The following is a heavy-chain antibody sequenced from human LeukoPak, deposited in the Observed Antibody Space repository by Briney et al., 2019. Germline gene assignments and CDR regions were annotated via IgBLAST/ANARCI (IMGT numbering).Heavy chain of an antibody. Sequence: ASVKVSCKASGYTFTSYGISWVRQAPGQGLEWMGWISAYNGKTNYAQKLQGRVTMTTDTSTSTAYMELRSLRSDDTAVYYCARGPEKEDIVVVPAATYYYYYYMDVWGKGTTVTISS. J-gene: IGHJ6*03. CDR1: GYTFTSYG. CDR2: ISAYNGKT. V-gene: IGHV1-18*01. CDR3: ARGPEKEDIVVVPAATYYYYYYMDV. D-gene: IGHD2-2*01.